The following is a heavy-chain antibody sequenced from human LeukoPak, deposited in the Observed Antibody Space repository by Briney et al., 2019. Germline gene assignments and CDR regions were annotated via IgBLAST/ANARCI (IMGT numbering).Heavy chain of an antibody. CDR2: INTNTGNP. CDR3: ARDPQGYCSGGSCFSAY. V-gene: IGHV7-4-1*02. CDR1: GYTFTSYA. J-gene: IGHJ4*02. D-gene: IGHD2-15*01. Sequence: ASVKVSCKASGYTFTSYAMNWVRQAPGQGLEWMGWINTNTGNPTYAQGFTGRFVFSLDTSVSTAYLQISSLKAEDTAVYYCARDPQGYCSGGSCFSAYWGQGTLVTVSS.